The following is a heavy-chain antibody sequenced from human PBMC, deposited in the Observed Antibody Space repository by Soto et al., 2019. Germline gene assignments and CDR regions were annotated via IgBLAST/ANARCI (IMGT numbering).Heavy chain of an antibody. D-gene: IGHD3-10*01. Sequence: VASVKVSCKASGWTFSSYAISWVRQAPGQGLEWMGGIIPIFGTANYAQKFQGRVTITADESTSTAYMELSSLRSEDTAVYYCARVYYGSGSYYRVPYYYGMDVWGQG. CDR3: ARVYYGSGSYYRVPYYYGMDV. CDR1: GWTFSSYA. CDR2: IIPIFGTA. V-gene: IGHV1-69*13. J-gene: IGHJ6*01.